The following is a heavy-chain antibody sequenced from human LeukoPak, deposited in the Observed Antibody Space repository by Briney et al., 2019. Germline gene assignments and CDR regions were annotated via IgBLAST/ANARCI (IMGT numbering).Heavy chain of an antibody. D-gene: IGHD2-15*01. CDR1: GFTFSDYY. J-gene: IGHJ6*02. Sequence: GGSLRLSCAASGFTFSDYYVSWIRQAPGKGLEWVSYISSSGSTIYYADSVKGRFTISRDNAKNSLYPQMNSLRAEDTAVYYCARDLRSHYGMDVWGQGTTVTVSS. CDR3: ARDLRSHYGMDV. CDR2: ISSSGSTI. V-gene: IGHV3-11*01.